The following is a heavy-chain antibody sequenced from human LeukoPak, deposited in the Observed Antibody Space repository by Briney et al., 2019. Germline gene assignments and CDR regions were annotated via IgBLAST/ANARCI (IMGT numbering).Heavy chain of an antibody. Sequence: GASVKVSCKASGGTFSSYAISWVRQAPGQGLEWMGGIIPIFGTANYAQKFQGRVTITADESTSTAYMELSSLRSEDTAVYYCARAGGIYGGPQHFDYWGREPWSPSPQ. D-gene: IGHD4/OR15-4a*01. CDR1: GGTFSSYA. V-gene: IGHV1-69*13. CDR3: ARAGGIYGGPQHFDY. J-gene: IGHJ4*02. CDR2: IIPIFGTA.